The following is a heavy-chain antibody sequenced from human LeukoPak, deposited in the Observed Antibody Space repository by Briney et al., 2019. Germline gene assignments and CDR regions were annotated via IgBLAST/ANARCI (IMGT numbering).Heavy chain of an antibody. V-gene: IGHV4-59*08. CDR2: MYYTGNT. Sequence: SETLSLTCSVSGGLNSDHYWSWIRQPPGKGLEWIGYMYYTGNTDYNPSLKSRVTISVDTSRNQFSLKLRSVTAADTAVYYCARSVGTYYYGSGKGPNDYWGQGTLVTVSS. D-gene: IGHD3-10*01. CDR3: ARSVGTYYYGSGKGPNDY. CDR1: GGLNSDHY. J-gene: IGHJ4*02.